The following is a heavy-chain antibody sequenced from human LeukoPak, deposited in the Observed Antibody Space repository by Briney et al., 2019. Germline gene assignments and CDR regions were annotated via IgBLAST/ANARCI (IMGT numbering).Heavy chain of an antibody. V-gene: IGHV3-9*01. J-gene: IGHJ4*02. Sequence: GGSLRLSCAASGFSFHNYAMHWVRQAPARGLEWVSGIAWKSENTGLADSARGRFPISRDNAENSLYLQMNSLICEDTAFFFCARDMNSYGSGSSYNPWGPFDSWGQGTLVTVSS. CDR2: IAWKSENT. D-gene: IGHD3-10*01. CDR3: ARDMNSYGSGSSYNPWGPFDS. CDR1: GFSFHNYA.